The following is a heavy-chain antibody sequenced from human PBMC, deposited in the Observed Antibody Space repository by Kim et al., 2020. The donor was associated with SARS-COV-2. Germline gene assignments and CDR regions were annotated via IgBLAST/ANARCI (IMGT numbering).Heavy chain of an antibody. CDR3: ARGLDDSSGYYDGY. V-gene: IGHV4-34*01. CDR1: GGSFSGYY. CDR2: INHSGST. D-gene: IGHD3-22*01. J-gene: IGHJ4*02. Sequence: SETLSLTCAVYGGSFSGYYWSWIRQPPGKGLEWIGEINHSGSTNYNPSLKSRVTISVDTSKNQFSLKLSSVTAADTAVYYCARGLDDSSGYYDGYWGQGTLVTVSS.